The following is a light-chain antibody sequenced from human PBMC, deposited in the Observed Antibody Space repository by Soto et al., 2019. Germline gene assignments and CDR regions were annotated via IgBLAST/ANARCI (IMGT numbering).Light chain of an antibody. J-gene: IGKJ5*01. CDR3: QQRHMWPIT. CDR1: QSVSSY. Sequence: EIVLTPSPGTLSLSPWERAILSYRASQSVSSYLAWYQQKPGQAPRLLIYDASNRATGIPARFSGSGSGTDFTLTISSLEPEDSAVYYCQQRHMWPITFGQGTRLEIK. V-gene: IGKV3-11*01. CDR2: DAS.